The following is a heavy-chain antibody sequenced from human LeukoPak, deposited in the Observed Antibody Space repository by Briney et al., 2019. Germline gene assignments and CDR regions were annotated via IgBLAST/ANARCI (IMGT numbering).Heavy chain of an antibody. J-gene: IGHJ3*02. CDR3: AKDLTYGEYAGGDAFVI. CDR2: ISGSGST. D-gene: IGHD4-17*01. Sequence: GGSLRLSCAASGFTFSSYEMNWVRQAPGKGLEWVSVISGSGSTYYADSVKGRFTISRDNSKNTLYLQMNSLRAEDTAVYYCAKDLTYGEYAGGDAFVIWGQGTMVTVSS. V-gene: IGHV3-23*01. CDR1: GFTFSSYE.